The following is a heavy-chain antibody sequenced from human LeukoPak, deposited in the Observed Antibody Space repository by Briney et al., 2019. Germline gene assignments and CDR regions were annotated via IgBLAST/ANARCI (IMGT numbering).Heavy chain of an antibody. CDR2: ISSTGGTI. D-gene: IGHD2-2*01. Sequence: PGGSLRLSCAASGFTFRNYLMNWVRQAPGKGLEWVSFISSTGGTIYYADSVKGRFTVSRDNGKNSLLLQMNSLRAEDTALYYCARAPTVLVGYCSSSSCQADYWGQGTLVTVSS. J-gene: IGHJ4*02. V-gene: IGHV3-48*01. CDR1: GFTFRNYL. CDR3: ARAPTVLVGYCSSSSCQADY.